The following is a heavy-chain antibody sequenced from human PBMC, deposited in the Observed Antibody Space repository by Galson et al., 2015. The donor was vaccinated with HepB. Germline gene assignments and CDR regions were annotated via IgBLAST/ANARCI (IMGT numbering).Heavy chain of an antibody. CDR3: STSPHGAPEH. V-gene: IGHV3-73*01. CDR1: GFTFSGSP. J-gene: IGHJ1*01. CDR2: IRRKANTYAT. Sequence: SLRLSCAASGFTFSGSPMYWVRQASGKGLEWVGHIRRKANTYATVYAASVKGRFTISRDDSKNTAYLQMSSLKSEDTAVYYCSTSPHGAPEHWGQGTLVIVSS. D-gene: IGHD3-10*01.